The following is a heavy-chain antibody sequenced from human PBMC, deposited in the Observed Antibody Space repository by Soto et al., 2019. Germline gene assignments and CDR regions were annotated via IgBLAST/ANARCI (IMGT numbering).Heavy chain of an antibody. D-gene: IGHD2-15*01. V-gene: IGHV3-30-3*01. CDR1: GFTFSSYA. Sequence: QVQLVESGGGVVQPGRSLRLSCAASGFTFSSYAMHWVRQAPGKGLEWVAVISYDGSNKYYADSVKGRFTISRDNSKNTLYLQMNSLRAEDTAVYYCARDAAGILSGDGMDVW. CDR2: ISYDGSNK. J-gene: IGHJ6*01. CDR3: ARDAAGILSGDGMDV.